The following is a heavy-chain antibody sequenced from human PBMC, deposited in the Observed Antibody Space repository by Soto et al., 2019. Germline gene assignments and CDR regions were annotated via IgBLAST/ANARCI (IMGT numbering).Heavy chain of an antibody. Sequence: GGSLRLSCAASGFTFSSYEMNWVRQAPGKGLEWVSYISSSGSTIYYADSVKGRFTISRDNAKNSLYLQMNSLRAEDTAVYYCAREIAVAGMTPWYAFDIWGQGTMVTVSS. CDR2: ISSSGSTI. CDR1: GFTFSSYE. V-gene: IGHV3-48*03. CDR3: AREIAVAGMTPWYAFDI. J-gene: IGHJ3*02. D-gene: IGHD6-19*01.